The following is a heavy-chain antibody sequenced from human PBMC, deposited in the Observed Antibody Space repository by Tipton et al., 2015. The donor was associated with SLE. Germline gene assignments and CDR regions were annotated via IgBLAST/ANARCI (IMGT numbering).Heavy chain of an antibody. V-gene: IGHV3-30-3*01. D-gene: IGHD3-10*01. J-gene: IGHJ4*02. CDR3: ARDKGITMVRGVIPAYFDY. CDR1: GFTFSNYA. CDR2: ISSDGSNK. Sequence: SLRLSCAASGFTFSNYAIHWVRQAPGKGLGWVAVISSDGSNKYYADSVKGRFTISRDNSKNTLYLQMNSLRAEDTAVYYCARDKGITMVRGVIPAYFDYWGQGTLVTVSS.